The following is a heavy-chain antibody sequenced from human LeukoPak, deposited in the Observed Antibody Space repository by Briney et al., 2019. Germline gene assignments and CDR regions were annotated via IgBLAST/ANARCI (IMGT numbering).Heavy chain of an antibody. CDR2: INSDGSST. D-gene: IGHD3-10*02. CDR1: GFTFSSYW. CDR3: AELGITMIGGV. J-gene: IGHJ6*04. V-gene: IGHV3-74*01. Sequence: PGGSLRLSCAASGFTFSSYWMHWVRRAPGKGLVWVSRINSDGSSTSYADSVKGRFTISRDKAKNTLYLQMNSLRVEDTAVYYCAELGITMIGGVWGKGTTVTISS.